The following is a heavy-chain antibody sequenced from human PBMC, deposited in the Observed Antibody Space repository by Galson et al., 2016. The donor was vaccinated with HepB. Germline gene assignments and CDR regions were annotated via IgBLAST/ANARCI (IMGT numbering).Heavy chain of an antibody. J-gene: IGHJ4*02. D-gene: IGHD6-19*01. CDR2: IYWDDYK. CDR3: AHSSGRAFGTSKAFDY. V-gene: IGHV2-5*02. Sequence: PALVKPTQTLTLTCTFSGFSLSTAGVGVGYIRQPPGKALEWLAFIYWDDYKFYSPSLKSRLTVTKGTSKNQVVLTMTNMDPVDTATYFCAHSSGRAFGTSKAFDYWGQGILGTVSS. CDR1: GFSLSTAGVG.